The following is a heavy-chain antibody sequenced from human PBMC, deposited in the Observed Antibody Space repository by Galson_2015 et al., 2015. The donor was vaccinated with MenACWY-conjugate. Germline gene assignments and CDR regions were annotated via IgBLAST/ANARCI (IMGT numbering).Heavy chain of an antibody. CDR3: ARLPPPDLDYGDYWWYFDL. J-gene: IGHJ2*01. Sequence: QSGAEVKKPGESLKISCKGSGYSFTSYWIGWVRQMPGKGLEWMGIIYPGDSDTRYSPSFQGQVTISADKSISTAYLQWSSLTASDAAMYYCARLPPPDLDYGDYWWYFDLWGRGTLVTVSS. CDR1: GYSFTSYW. D-gene: IGHD4-17*01. CDR2: IYPGDSDT. V-gene: IGHV5-51*01.